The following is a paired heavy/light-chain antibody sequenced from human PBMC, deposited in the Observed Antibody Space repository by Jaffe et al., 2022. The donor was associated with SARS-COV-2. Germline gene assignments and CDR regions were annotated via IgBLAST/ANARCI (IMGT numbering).Heavy chain of an antibody. D-gene: IGHD3-22*01. V-gene: IGHV3-15*01. CDR2: IKSKPAGGTT. CDR1: GFTFTNAW. CDR3: STGGYFFDY. J-gene: IGHJ4*02. Sequence: EVQMVESGGGLGEPGGSLRLSCAASGFTFTNAWMNWVRQAPGRGLEWVGRIKSKPAGGTTDYAALVNGRFTISRDDSKNMVYLQMNSLETEDTAVYYCSTGGYFFDYWGQGTLVTVSS.
Light chain of an antibody. CDR3: HQSSSLPHT. CDR2: YAS. Sequence: EIVLTQSPDFQSVTPKEKVTITCRASQSIGSSLHWYQQKPDQSPKLLIKYASQSISGVPSRFSGSGSGTDFTLTINSLEAEDAAAYYCHQSSSLPHTFGQGTKVEIK. V-gene: IGKV6D-21*02. J-gene: IGKJ1*01. CDR1: QSIGSS.